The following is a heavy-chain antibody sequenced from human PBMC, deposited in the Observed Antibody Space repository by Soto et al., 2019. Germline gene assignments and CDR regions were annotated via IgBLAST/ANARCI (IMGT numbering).Heavy chain of an antibody. CDR1: GFTFSSYA. CDR2: ISYDGSNK. D-gene: IGHD3-10*01. Sequence: PGGSLRVSCAASGFTFSSYAMHWVRQAPGKGLEWVAVISYDGSNKYYADSVKGRFTISRDNSKNTLYLQMNSLRAEDTAVYYCARDMNYYGSGSYYNHYGMDVWGQGTTVTVSS. V-gene: IGHV3-30-3*01. J-gene: IGHJ6*02. CDR3: ARDMNYYGSGSYYNHYGMDV.